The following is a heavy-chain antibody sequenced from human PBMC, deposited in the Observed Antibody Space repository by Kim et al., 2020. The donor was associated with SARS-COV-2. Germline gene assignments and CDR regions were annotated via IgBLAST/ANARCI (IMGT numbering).Heavy chain of an antibody. CDR3: AREDWPTYGMDV. D-gene: IGHD3-9*01. Sequence: GYAQKFQGRVTMTRNTSISTAYMELSSLRSEDTAVYYCAREDWPTYGMDVWGQGTTVTVSS. V-gene: IGHV1-8*01. J-gene: IGHJ6*02.